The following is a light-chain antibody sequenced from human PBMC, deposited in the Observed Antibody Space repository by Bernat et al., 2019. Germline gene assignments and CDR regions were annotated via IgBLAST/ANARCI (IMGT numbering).Light chain of an antibody. CDR2: ENN. J-gene: IGLJ1*01. Sequence: QSVLTQPPSVSAAPGQKLTISCSGSSSNIGNNYVSWYQQLPGTAPKLLIYENNKRPSGIPDRFSGSKSGTSATLGITGLQTGDEADYYCGTWDSSLSAVFGTGTKVTVL. CDR1: SSNIGNNY. V-gene: IGLV1-51*02. CDR3: GTWDSSLSAV.